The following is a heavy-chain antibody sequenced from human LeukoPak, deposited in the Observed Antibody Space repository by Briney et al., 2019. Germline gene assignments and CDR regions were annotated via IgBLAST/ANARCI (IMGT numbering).Heavy chain of an antibody. CDR2: MNPNSGST. Sequence: GASVKVSCKASGYTFTSYDINWVRQATGQGLEWMGWMNPNSGSTGYAQKFQGRVTMTRNTSISTAYMELSSLRSEDTAVYYCARDGSGSYHGYYYYYMDVWGKGTTVTVSS. D-gene: IGHD3-10*01. V-gene: IGHV1-8*01. CDR3: ARDGSGSYHGYYYYYMDV. J-gene: IGHJ6*03. CDR1: GYTFTSYD.